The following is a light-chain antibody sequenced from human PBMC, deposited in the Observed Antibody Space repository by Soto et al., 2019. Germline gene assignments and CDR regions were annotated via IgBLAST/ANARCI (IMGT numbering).Light chain of an antibody. CDR3: QQCGSSPWT. Sequence: EIVLTQSPGTLSLSPGEGATIACRASQTISSNFLAWYQQKPGQPPRLLIYGVSIRATGIPDRFSGSGSGTDFTLTISRLEPEDFAVYYCQQCGSSPWTFGQGTTVEIK. CDR2: GVS. V-gene: IGKV3-20*01. CDR1: QTISSNF. J-gene: IGKJ1*01.